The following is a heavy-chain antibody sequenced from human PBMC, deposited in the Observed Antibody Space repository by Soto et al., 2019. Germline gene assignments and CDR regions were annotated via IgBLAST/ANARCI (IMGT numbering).Heavy chain of an antibody. CDR2: IYWDDDK. Sequence: QITLKESGPTLVKPTQTLTLTCTFSGFSLSTSGVGVGWIRQPPGKALEWLALIYWDDDKRYSPSLKGRLTITKDTSKNQVVLTMTNMDPVDTATYYCAHRRPWFGELLLDYWGQGTLVTVSS. J-gene: IGHJ4*02. CDR3: AHRRPWFGELLLDY. CDR1: GFSLSTSGVG. V-gene: IGHV2-5*02. D-gene: IGHD3-10*01.